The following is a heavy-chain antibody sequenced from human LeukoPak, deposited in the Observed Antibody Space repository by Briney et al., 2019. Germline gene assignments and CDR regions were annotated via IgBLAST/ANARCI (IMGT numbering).Heavy chain of an antibody. CDR2: IYTSGST. Sequence: PSETLSPTCTVSGGSISSYYWSWIRQPAGKGLEWIGRIYTSGSTNYNPSLKSRVTMSVDTSKNQFSLKLSSVTAADTAVYYCARVVDTAMVMHFDYWGQGTLVTVSS. J-gene: IGHJ4*02. CDR3: ARVVDTAMVMHFDY. D-gene: IGHD5-18*01. V-gene: IGHV4-4*07. CDR1: GGSISSYY.